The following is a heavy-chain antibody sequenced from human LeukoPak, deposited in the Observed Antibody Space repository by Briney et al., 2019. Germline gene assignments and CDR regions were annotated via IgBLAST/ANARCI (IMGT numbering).Heavy chain of an antibody. J-gene: IGHJ4*02. D-gene: IGHD3-22*01. CDR3: ARLVYDTSDYYYFDH. V-gene: IGHV4-59*08. CDR2: IWNSGIT. Sequence: SSETLSLTCTVSTGSMPTYYWSWIRQPPGKGLEWIGFIWNSGITSYNPSLKSRITTSADTSKNQFSLKLSSVTAADTAVYYCARLVYDTSDYYYFDHWGQGTLVTVSS. CDR1: TGSMPTYY.